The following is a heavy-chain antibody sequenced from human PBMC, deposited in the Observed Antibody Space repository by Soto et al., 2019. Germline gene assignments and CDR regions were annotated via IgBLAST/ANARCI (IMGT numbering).Heavy chain of an antibody. Sequence: RQAPGKGLEWVSTVFAGGSTYYADSVKGRFTVSRDNSKNTLNLQLDSLRGEDTAVYYWASNEIDYWGQEALLTISS. CDR2: VFAGGST. J-gene: IGHJ4*02. CDR3: ASNEIDY. V-gene: IGHV3-66*01.